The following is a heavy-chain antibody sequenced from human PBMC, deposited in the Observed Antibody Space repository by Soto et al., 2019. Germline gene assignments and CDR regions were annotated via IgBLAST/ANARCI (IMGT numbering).Heavy chain of an antibody. Sequence: QVTLKESGPVLVKPTETLTLTCTVSGFSLSDADVGVAWIRQPPGKALEWLAHILSNDEEVFSSSLRTRLTISKDTSRSQVVLTMSNMEPVATATYYCARIRGYCSGGSCYFYYFAMDVWGQGTTVTVS. J-gene: IGHJ6*02. D-gene: IGHD2-15*01. CDR1: GFSLSDADVG. CDR3: ARIRGYCSGGSCYFYYFAMDV. V-gene: IGHV2-26*01. CDR2: ILSNDEE.